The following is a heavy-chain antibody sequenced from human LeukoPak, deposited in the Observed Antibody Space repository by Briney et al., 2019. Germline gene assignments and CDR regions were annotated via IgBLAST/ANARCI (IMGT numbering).Heavy chain of an antibody. D-gene: IGHD6-13*01. V-gene: IGHV3-7*01. CDR3: AGGGSAAGTGFDY. CDR1: GFTFSSYW. J-gene: IGHJ4*02. CDR2: IKQDGSEK. Sequence: GGSLRLSCAASGFTFSSYWMSWVRPAPGKGLEWVANIKQDGSEKYYVDSVKGRFTISRDNAKNSLYLQMNSLRAEDTAVYYCAGGGSAAGTGFDYWGQGTLVTVSS.